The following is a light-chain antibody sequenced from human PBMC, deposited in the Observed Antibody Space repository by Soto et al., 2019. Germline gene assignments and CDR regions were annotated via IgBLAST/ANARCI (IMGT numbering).Light chain of an antibody. CDR3: SSYTSSSTLV. Sequence: QSALTQPRSVSGSPGQSVTISCTGTSSDVGVYNYVSWYQQHPGKAPKLMIYDVSNRPSGVPDRFSGSKSGNTASLTISGLQAEDEAYYYCSSYTSSSTLVFRTGTKLTVL. V-gene: IGLV2-11*01. J-gene: IGLJ1*01. CDR1: SSDVGVYNY. CDR2: DVS.